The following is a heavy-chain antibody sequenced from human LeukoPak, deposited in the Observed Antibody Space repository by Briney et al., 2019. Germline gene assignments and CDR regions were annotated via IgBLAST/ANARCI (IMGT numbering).Heavy chain of an antibody. V-gene: IGHV3-49*04. CDR2: IRKKAHDWTP. J-gene: IGHJ4*02. CDR1: GFTFGDYG. D-gene: IGHD5-12*01. Sequence: GSLRLSCTTSGFTFGDYGFNWVRQAPGKGLEWVGFIRKKAHDWTPQYAASVQGRFTISRDDSKGIAYLEMNSLKTEDTAVYYCTRAGGYDNYLDYWGQGTPVTVSS. CDR3: TRAGGYDNYLDY.